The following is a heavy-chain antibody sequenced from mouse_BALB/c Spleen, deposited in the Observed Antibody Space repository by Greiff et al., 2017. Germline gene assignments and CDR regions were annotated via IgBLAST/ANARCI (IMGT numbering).Heavy chain of an antibody. J-gene: IGHJ3*01. CDR3: ARSGRYDPWFAY. CDR2: ISSGSSTI. Sequence: VQLKQSGGGLVQPGGSRKLSCAASGFTFSSFGMHWVRQAPEKGLEWVAYISSGSSTIYYADTVKGRFTISRDNPKNTLFLQMTSLRSEDTAMYYCARSGRYDPWFAYWGQGTLVTVSA. V-gene: IGHV5-17*02. D-gene: IGHD2-14*01. CDR1: GFTFSSFG.